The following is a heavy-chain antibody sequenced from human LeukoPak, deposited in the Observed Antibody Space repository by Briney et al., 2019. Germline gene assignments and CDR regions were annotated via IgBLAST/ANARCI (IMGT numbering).Heavy chain of an antibody. J-gene: IGHJ4*02. D-gene: IGHD6-13*01. CDR3: ARDPGSFPGYYFDY. CDR1: GCTFSSYV. Sequence: PGGSLRLSCAASGCTFSSYVLHWVRQPPGKGLEYVSAISSNEGSTYYANSVKGRFTISRDNSKNTLYLQMGSLRAEDMAVYYCARDPGSFPGYYFDYWGQGTLVTVSS. CDR2: ISSNEGST. V-gene: IGHV3-64*01.